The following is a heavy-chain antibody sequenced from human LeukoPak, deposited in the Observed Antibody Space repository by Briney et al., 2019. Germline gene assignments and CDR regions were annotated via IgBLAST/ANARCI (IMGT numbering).Heavy chain of an antibody. CDR2: IYYDGDT. Sequence: SETLSLTCSVSGGLMISSNYYCVWIRQPPGKGLEWVGSIYYDGDTYSNPSLGSRVALSVDTSSNQFSLKLSSLPAADTAVYYCARRGHIKTPSVWGQGTLVTVSS. CDR1: GGLMISSNYY. CDR3: ARRGHIKTPSV. J-gene: IGHJ4*02. D-gene: IGHD3-10*01. V-gene: IGHV4-39*01.